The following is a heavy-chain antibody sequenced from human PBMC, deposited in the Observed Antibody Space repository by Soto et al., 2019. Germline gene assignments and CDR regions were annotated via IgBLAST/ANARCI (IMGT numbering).Heavy chain of an antibody. CDR2: IYYSGST. J-gene: IGHJ5*02. CDR3: ARAGQLPLVGGNWFDP. D-gene: IGHD2-2*01. CDR1: GGTVSGYF. V-gene: IGHV4-30-4*08. Sequence: SETLSLTCTVSGGTVSGYFWTWIRQPPGKGLEWIGYIYYSGSTYYNPSLKSRVTISVDTSKNQFSLKLSSVTAADTAVYYCARAGQLPLVGGNWFDPRGQGTLVTVSS.